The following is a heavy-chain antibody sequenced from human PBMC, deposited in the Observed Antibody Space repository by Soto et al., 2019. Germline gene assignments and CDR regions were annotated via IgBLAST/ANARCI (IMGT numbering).Heavy chain of an antibody. V-gene: IGHV1-69*02. CDR1: GDTFSSHT. Sequence: VQLVQSGAEVKKPGSSGRVSCQASGDTFSSHTINWVRQAPGQGLEWMGRIIPILGITNYAQKFQGRVTITADIPTTTAYMELNNLRSEDTALYYCARGGYCNSATCFKEMHIWGQGTMVTVSS. CDR2: IIPILGIT. CDR3: ARGGYCNSATCFKEMHI. D-gene: IGHD2-2*01. J-gene: IGHJ3*02.